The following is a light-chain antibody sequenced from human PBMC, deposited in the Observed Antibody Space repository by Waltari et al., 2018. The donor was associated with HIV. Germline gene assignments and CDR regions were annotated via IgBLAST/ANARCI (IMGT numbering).Light chain of an antibody. CDR3: QTWGPGIGV. V-gene: IGKV4-1*01. CDR1: RTLLYNGDNKNY. Sequence: SLAVSLGEKATIKCRSSRTLLYNGDNKNYLSWYQKKPGQPPKLLISWASVRESGVPDRFTGGGSGTDFTLNINNLQAEDVAVYYCQTWGPGIGVFGRGT. J-gene: IGKJ4*02. CDR2: WAS.